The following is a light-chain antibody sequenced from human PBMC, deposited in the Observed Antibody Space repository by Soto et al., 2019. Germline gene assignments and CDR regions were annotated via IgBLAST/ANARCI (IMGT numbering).Light chain of an antibody. J-gene: IGLJ1*01. CDR2: EVS. CDR1: SSDVGTYNY. CDR3: TSYTRDTALV. Sequence: QSALTQPASVSGSPGQSITISCTGTSSDVGTYNYVSWYPHHPGKAPKLIIYEVSNRPSGVSNRFSGSKSGSTASLTISGLQAEDEADYHCTSYTRDTALVFGTGTKVTVL. V-gene: IGLV2-14*01.